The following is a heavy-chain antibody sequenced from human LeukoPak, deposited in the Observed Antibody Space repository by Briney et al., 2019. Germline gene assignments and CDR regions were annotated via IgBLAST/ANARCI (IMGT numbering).Heavy chain of an antibody. Sequence: GGSLRLSCAASGFTFSSYGMHWVRQAPGKGLEWVAFIRYDGSNKYYADSVKGRFTISRDNAKNSLYLQMNSLRVEDTAVYYCTREVPTTYWGQGTLATVPS. CDR1: GFTFSSYG. V-gene: IGHV3-30*02. CDR3: TREVPTTY. D-gene: IGHD5-12*01. J-gene: IGHJ4*02. CDR2: IRYDGSNK.